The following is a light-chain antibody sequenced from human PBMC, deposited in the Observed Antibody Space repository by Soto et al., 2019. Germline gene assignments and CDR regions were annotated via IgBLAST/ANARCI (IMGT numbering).Light chain of an antibody. V-gene: IGLV2-14*01. CDR1: SSDVGAYNY. CDR2: EVS. Sequence: QSVLTQPASVSGSLGQSITISCTGTSSDVGAYNYVSWYQHHPGKAPKLIISEVSNRPSGVSSRFSGSKSGNTASLTISGLQAEDEDCCSRTSSNTYVFGTGTKVTVL. J-gene: IGLJ1*01. CDR3: CSRTSSNTYV.